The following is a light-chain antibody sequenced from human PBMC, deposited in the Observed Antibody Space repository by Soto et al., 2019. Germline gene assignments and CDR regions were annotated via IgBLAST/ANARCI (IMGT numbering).Light chain of an antibody. Sequence: EIVLTQSPGTLSLSPGERATLSCRASQSVSSSYLAWYQQKPGQAPGLLIYGASSRATGIPDRFSGSGSGTDFTLTISRLEPEDFAVYYCQQSFTFGPGTKVDIK. CDR3: QQSFT. V-gene: IGKV3-20*01. CDR1: QSVSSSY. J-gene: IGKJ3*01. CDR2: GAS.